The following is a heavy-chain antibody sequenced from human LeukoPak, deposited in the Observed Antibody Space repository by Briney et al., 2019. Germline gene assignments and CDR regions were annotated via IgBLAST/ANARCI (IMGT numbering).Heavy chain of an antibody. J-gene: IGHJ6*02. CDR1: GASISSSSYY. D-gene: IGHD2-2*01. Sequence: SETLSLTCTVSGASISSSSYYWGWIRQPPREGLEWIGSIYYGGSTYYNPSLKSRVSISVDTSKNQFSLKVSSVTAADTAVYYCARDAGHQLSRRNYYAMDVWGQGTAVTVSS. V-gene: IGHV4-39*07. CDR3: ARDAGHQLSRRNYYAMDV. CDR2: IYYGGST.